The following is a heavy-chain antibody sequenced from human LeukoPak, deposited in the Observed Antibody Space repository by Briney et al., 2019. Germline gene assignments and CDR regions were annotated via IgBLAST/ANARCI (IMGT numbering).Heavy chain of an antibody. J-gene: IGHJ1*01. V-gene: IGHV1-69*05. CDR1: GGTFSSYA. D-gene: IGHD3-10*01. CDR2: IIPIFGTA. CDR3: ARGRPGELLWLYFQH. Sequence: SVKVSCKASGGTFSSYAISWVRQAPGQGLEWMGGIIPIFGTANYAQKFQGRVTITTDESTSTAYMELSSLRSEDTAVYYSARGRPGELLWLYFQHWGQGSLVTVSS.